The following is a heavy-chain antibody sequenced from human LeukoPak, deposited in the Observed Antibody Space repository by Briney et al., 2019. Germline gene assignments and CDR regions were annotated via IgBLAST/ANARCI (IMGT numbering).Heavy chain of an antibody. J-gene: IGHJ4*02. Sequence: ASVKVSCKASGYTLSNYGLNWVRQAPGRGLEWMGWISAYNGNTNDAQKVQGRVTMTTDTSANTAYMELRSLRSDDTAVYYCARSTIKYCSGGSCYSGCFDYWGQGTLVTVSS. D-gene: IGHD2-15*01. CDR2: ISAYNGNT. CDR3: ARSTIKYCSGGSCYSGCFDY. CDR1: GYTLSNYG. V-gene: IGHV1-18*01.